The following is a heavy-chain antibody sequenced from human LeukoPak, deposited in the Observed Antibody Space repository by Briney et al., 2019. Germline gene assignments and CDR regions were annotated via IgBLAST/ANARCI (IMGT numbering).Heavy chain of an antibody. V-gene: IGHV3-48*01. D-gene: IGHD5-12*01. Sequence: PGGSLRLSCAASGFTFSSYSMNWVRQAPGRGLEWVSYISSSSSTIYYADSVKGRFTISRDNAKNSLYLQMNSLRAEDTALYYCARSGYDPDYYYYYMDVWGKGTTVTVSS. CDR3: ARSGYDPDYYYYYMDV. J-gene: IGHJ6*03. CDR2: ISSSSSTI. CDR1: GFTFSSYS.